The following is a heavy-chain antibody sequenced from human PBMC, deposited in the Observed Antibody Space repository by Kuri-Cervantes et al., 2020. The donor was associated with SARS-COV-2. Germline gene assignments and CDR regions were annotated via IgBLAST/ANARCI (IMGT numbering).Heavy chain of an antibody. Sequence: ASVKVSCKATGYTFISYYIHWVRQAPGQGLEWMGIINPRGGSTNYAQKFQGRVTMTRNTSISTAYMELSSLRSEDTAVYYCARAKRTMIVVVITPYYYYYMDVWGKGTTVTCSS. CDR3: ARAKRTMIVVVITPYYYYYMDV. D-gene: IGHD3-22*01. CDR2: INPRGGST. V-gene: IGHV1-46*01. J-gene: IGHJ6*03. CDR1: GYTFISYY.